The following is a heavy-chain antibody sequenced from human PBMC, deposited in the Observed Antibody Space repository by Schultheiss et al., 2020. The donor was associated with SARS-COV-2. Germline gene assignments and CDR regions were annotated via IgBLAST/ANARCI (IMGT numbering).Heavy chain of an antibody. D-gene: IGHD1-1*01. CDR2: IWYDGSNK. J-gene: IGHJ4*02. Sequence: GGSLRLSCAASGFTFSSYGMHWVRQAPGKGLEWVAVIWYDGSNKYYADSVKGRFTISRDNAKNSLYLQMNSLRAEDTAVYYCARDFLASGTYYFDYWGQGTLVTVSS. CDR1: GFTFSSYG. V-gene: IGHV3-33*01. CDR3: ARDFLASGTYYFDY.